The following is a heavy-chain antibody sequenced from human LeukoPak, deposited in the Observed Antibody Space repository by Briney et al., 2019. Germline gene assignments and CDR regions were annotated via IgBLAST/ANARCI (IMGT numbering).Heavy chain of an antibody. CDR2: ISSSSSTI. CDR3: AKDQYKGVRGEDYYYYYMDV. CDR1: GFTFSSYS. Sequence: GGSLRLSCAASGFTFSSYSMNWVRQAPGKGLEWVSYISSSSSTIYYADSVKGRFTISRDNAKNTLYLQMNSLRAEDTAVYYCAKDQYKGVRGEDYYYYYMDVWGKGTTVTVSS. J-gene: IGHJ6*03. D-gene: IGHD3-10*01. V-gene: IGHV3-48*04.